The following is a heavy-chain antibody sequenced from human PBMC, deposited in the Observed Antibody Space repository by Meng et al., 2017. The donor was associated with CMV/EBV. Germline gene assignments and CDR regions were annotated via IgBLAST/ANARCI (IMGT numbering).Heavy chain of an antibody. CDR2: TYYRSKWYN. V-gene: IGHV6-1*01. Sequence: SQTPSLTGAISGDSVSSNSAAWNWIRQSPSRGLEWLGRTYYRSKWYNDYAVSVKSRITINPDTSKNQFSLQLNSVTPEDTAVYYCARAGLFYSSIPSWWDPYYYYYGMDVWGQGTTVTVSS. D-gene: IGHD6-13*01. CDR3: ARAGLFYSSIPSWWDPYYYYYGMDV. CDR1: GDSVSSNSAA. J-gene: IGHJ6*02.